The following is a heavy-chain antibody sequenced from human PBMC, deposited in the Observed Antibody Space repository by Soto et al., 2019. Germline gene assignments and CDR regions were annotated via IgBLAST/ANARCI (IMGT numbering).Heavy chain of an antibody. CDR2: IWYDGNNK. CDR3: ARDGRGDSRSFPRY. CDR1: GFTFSNYG. D-gene: IGHD2-21*02. V-gene: IGHV3-33*01. Sequence: LSLSCAASGFTFSNYGMHWVRQAPGKGLEWVAVIWYDGNNKYYADSVKGRFTISGDNSKKTLWLQMNSLRAEDTAVYYCARDGRGDSRSFPRYWGQGTLVTVSS. J-gene: IGHJ4*02.